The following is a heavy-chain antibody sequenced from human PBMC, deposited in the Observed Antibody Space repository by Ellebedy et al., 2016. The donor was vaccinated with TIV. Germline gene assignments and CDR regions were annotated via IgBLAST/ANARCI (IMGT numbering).Heavy chain of an antibody. J-gene: IGHJ5*02. CDR1: GDSISSGGYS. CDR2: IYHSGKT. D-gene: IGHD3-22*01. Sequence: SETLSLTXAVSGDSISSGGYSWSWLRRLPGKGLEWIGYIYHSGKTYYNPSLKSRVTISVDRPKNQFSVRLNSVTAADTAVYYCARVRNYYDSSGYYWPYNWFDPWGQGTLVTVSS. CDR3: ARVRNYYDSSGYYWPYNWFDP. V-gene: IGHV4-30-2*01.